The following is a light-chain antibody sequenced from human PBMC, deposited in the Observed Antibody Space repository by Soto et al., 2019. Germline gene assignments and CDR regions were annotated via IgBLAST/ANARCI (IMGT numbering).Light chain of an antibody. J-gene: IGKJ1*01. CDR2: GAS. V-gene: IGKV3-15*01. CDR3: QQYSNWPSRT. Sequence: EIVMTQSPVTLSVSPGERATLSCWASQSVRINLAWYQQKPGQAPRLLIYGASTRATGVPERFSGRGSGTDFTLTISRLQSEDFAVYYCQQYSNWPSRTFGQGTKVDIK. CDR1: QSVRIN.